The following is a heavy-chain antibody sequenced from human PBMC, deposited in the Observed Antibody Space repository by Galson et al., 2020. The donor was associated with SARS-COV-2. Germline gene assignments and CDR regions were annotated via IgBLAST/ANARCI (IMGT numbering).Heavy chain of an antibody. D-gene: IGHD2-2*01. CDR2: ISSGSSYI. CDR1: GFTFSSYN. V-gene: IGHV3-21*01. CDR3: ARDPKYCDGTNCGGH. J-gene: IGHJ4*02. Sequence: TGGSLRLSCAASGFTFSSYNMNWVRRAPGKGLEWVSYISSGSSYIYYADSVKGRFTISRDNAKNSLYLQMTSLRAEDTAIYYCARDPKYCDGTNCGGHWGQGTLVTVSS.